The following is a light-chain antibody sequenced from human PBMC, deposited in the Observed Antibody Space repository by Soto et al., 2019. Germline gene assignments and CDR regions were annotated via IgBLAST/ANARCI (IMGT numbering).Light chain of an antibody. CDR3: HQYNTICLI. CDR1: QGIRRW. CDR2: DAS. Sequence: DIQMTQSPSTLSASVGDRVTITCRASQGIRRWSAWYQHKPGKAPKLLIYDASSLESGVSSRFSGSGSGTEFTLTISSLQIDDFASYHWHQYNTICLICGGGTKLEI. V-gene: IGKV1-5*01. J-gene: IGKJ4*01.